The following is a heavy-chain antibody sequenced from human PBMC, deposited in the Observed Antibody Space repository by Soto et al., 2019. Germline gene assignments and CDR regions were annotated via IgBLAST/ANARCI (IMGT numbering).Heavy chain of an antibody. Sequence: QVQLVESGGGVVQPGRSLRLSCAASGFTFSIYGMHWVRQAPGKGLEWVAVISYDGSNKYYADSVKGRFTISRDNSKNPLYLEMNSLRAEDTAVYYCAIDQIRYLNYGMDVWGLGTTVTVSS. D-gene: IGHD3-9*01. CDR3: AIDQIRYLNYGMDV. CDR2: ISYDGSNK. CDR1: GFTFSIYG. J-gene: IGHJ6*02. V-gene: IGHV3-30*03.